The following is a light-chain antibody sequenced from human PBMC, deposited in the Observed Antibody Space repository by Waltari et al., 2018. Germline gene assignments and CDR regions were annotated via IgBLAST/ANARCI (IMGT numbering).Light chain of an antibody. CDR2: EVS. Sequence: QSALTQPPSACGSPGQSVPISCPRPHSDVGASNYFPWYQQHPGKAPKLMIYEVSKRPSGVPDRFSGSKSGNTASLTVSGLQAEDEADYYCSSYAGSNNFVFGTGTKVTVL. CDR3: SSYAGSNNFV. J-gene: IGLJ1*01. CDR1: HSDVGASNY. V-gene: IGLV2-8*01.